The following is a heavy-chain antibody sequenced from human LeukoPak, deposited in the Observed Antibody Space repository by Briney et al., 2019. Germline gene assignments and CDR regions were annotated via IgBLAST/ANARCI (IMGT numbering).Heavy chain of an antibody. Sequence: SVKVSCKASGGTFSSYAISWVRQAPGEGLEWMGSIIPILGIANYAQKFQGRVTITADKSTSTAYMELSSLRSEDTAVYYCARDRGRGYYDSSGSIPFDYWGQGTLVTVSS. J-gene: IGHJ4*02. D-gene: IGHD3-22*01. CDR3: ARDRGRGYYDSSGSIPFDY. CDR2: IIPILGIA. V-gene: IGHV1-69*04. CDR1: GGTFSSYA.